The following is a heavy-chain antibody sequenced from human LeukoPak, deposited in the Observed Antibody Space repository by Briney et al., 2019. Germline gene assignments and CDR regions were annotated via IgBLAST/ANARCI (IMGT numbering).Heavy chain of an antibody. CDR1: GGSITYYY. D-gene: IGHD1-1*01. CDR3: VRDVGTSDAFDN. CDR2: IQTSGSP. J-gene: IGHJ3*02. V-gene: IGHV4-4*07. Sequence: PSETLSLTCSVSGGSITYYYWRWIRQPAGKGLEWIGRIQTSGSPKYNPSLKRRVTMSVDTSKNQFSLKLSSVTAADRAVYYCVRDVGTSDAFDNWGQGTMVIVSS.